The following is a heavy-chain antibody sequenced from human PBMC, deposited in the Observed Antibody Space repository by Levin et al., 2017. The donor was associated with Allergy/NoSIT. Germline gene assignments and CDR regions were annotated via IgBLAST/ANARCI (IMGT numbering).Heavy chain of an antibody. V-gene: IGHV3-48*02. J-gene: IGHJ4*02. CDR1: GFTFSSYN. Sequence: PGGSLRLSCAASGFTFSSYNMNWVRQAPGKGLEWISYISNNGGTTYYADSVRGRFTISRDNAKNSLYLQMSSLGDEDTAMYYCARESAGSYLYFWGQGTLVTVSS. CDR3: ARESAGSYLYF. D-gene: IGHD3-10*01. CDR2: ISNNGGTT.